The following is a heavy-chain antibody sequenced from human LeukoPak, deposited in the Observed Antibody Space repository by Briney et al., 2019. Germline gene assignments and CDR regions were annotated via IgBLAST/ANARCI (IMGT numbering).Heavy chain of an antibody. V-gene: IGHV1-69*06. D-gene: IGHD3-22*01. Sequence: GASVKVSCKASGDTFSSYAISWVRQAPGQGLEWMGGIIPMFDTSNYAQKFQGRVTITADKSTSTAYMELSSLRSEDTAVYYCARSITMTVVWDAFDMWGQGTMVTVSS. CDR2: IIPMFDTS. CDR1: GDTFSSYA. J-gene: IGHJ3*02. CDR3: ARSITMTVVWDAFDM.